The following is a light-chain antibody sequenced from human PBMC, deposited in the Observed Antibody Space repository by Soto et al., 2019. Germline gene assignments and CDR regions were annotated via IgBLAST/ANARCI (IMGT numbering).Light chain of an antibody. V-gene: IGKV4-1*01. Sequence: IVMSHSPDSLAVSLGERATINCKSSQSVLNRSNNKNYLAWYQQKSGQSPKPLIYWASTRESGVPDRFSASGSGTDFTLTISSLQAEDVAVYYCQHYYSTPPAFGQGTKVDIK. CDR2: WAS. CDR1: QSVLNRSNNKNY. CDR3: QHYYSTPPA. J-gene: IGKJ1*01.